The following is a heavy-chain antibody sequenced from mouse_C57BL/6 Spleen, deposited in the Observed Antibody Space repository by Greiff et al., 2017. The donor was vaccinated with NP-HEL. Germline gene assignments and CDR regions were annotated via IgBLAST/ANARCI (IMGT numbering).Heavy chain of an antibody. CDR3: AKSHYYGSSRGYFDV. Sequence: ESGPGMVKPSQSLSLTCTVTGYSITSGYDWHWIRHFPGNKLEWMGYISYSGSTNYNPSLKSRISITHDTSKNHFFLKLNSVTTEDTATYYCAKSHYYGSSRGYFDVWGTGTTVTVSS. CDR2: ISYSGST. D-gene: IGHD1-1*01. V-gene: IGHV3-1*01. J-gene: IGHJ1*03. CDR1: GYSITSGYD.